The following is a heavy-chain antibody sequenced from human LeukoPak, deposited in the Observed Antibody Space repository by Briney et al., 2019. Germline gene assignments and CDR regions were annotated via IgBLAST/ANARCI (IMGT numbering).Heavy chain of an antibody. Sequence: ASVKVSCKASGYTFTGYYMHWGRQAPGQGLEWMGWINPNSGGTNYAQKFQGRVTMTRDTSISTAYMELSRLRSDDTAVYYCARAAVGSSDIVATSYYFDYWGQGTLVTVSS. CDR1: GYTFTGYY. CDR2: INPNSGGT. V-gene: IGHV1-2*02. D-gene: IGHD5-12*01. J-gene: IGHJ4*02. CDR3: ARAAVGSSDIVATSYYFDY.